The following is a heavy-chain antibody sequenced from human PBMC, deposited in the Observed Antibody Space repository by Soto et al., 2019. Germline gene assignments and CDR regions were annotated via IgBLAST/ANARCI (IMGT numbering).Heavy chain of an antibody. D-gene: IGHD2-15*01. CDR3: ARGGGGYCSGGSCYSENWFDP. J-gene: IGHJ5*02. CDR2: MNPNSGNT. V-gene: IGHV1-8*01. Sequence: QVQLVQSGAEVQKPGASVKVSCKASGYTFTSYDINWVRQATGQGLEWMGWMNPNSGNTGYAQKFQGRVTMARNNSKSTAYMGLSSLRSEDTAVYYCARGGGGYCSGGSCYSENWFDPWGQGTLVTVSS. CDR1: GYTFTSYD.